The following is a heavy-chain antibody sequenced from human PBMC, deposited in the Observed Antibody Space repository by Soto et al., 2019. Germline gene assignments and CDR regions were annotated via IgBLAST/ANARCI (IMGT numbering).Heavy chain of an antibody. D-gene: IGHD3-10*01. J-gene: IGHJ4*02. CDR3: AIDAVPWFGELLSNFDY. V-gene: IGHV3-23*01. CDR2: ISGSGGST. Sequence: PGGSLRLSCAASGFTFSSYAMSRVRQAPGKGLEWVSAISGSGGSTYYADSVKGRFTISRDNSKNTLYLQMNSLRAEDTAVYYCAIDAVPWFGELLSNFDYWGQGTLVTVSS. CDR1: GFTFSSYA.